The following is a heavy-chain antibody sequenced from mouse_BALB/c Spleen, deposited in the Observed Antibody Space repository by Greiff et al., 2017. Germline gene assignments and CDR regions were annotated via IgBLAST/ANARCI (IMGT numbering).Heavy chain of an antibody. CDR1: GFSLTSYG. V-gene: IGHV2-9*02. CDR2: IWAGGST. Sequence: VKVVESGPGLVAPSQSLSITCTVSGFSLTSYGVHWVRQPPGKGLEWLGVIWAGGSTNYNSALMSRLSISKDNSKSQVFLKMNSLQTDDTAMYYCAREKKRAMDYWGQGTSVTVSS. CDR3: AREKKRAMDY. J-gene: IGHJ4*01.